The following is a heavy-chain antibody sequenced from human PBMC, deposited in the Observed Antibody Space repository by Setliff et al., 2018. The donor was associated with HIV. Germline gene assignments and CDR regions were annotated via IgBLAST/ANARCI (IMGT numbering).Heavy chain of an antibody. CDR1: GFSLSTYS. J-gene: IGHJ5*02. CDR2: ISSDSRTT. D-gene: IGHD5-12*01. V-gene: IGHV3-48*04. CDR3: ARVASGYDYGWLDP. Sequence: GGSLRLSCIASGFSLSTYSMNWVRQAPGKGLEWISYISSDSRTTYYADSVKGRFTVSRDNAKNTLYLQMNSLRAEDTAVYYCARVASGYDYGWLDPWGQGTLVTVSS.